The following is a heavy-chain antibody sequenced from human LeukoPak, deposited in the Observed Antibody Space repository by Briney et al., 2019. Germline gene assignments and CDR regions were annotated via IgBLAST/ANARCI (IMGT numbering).Heavy chain of an antibody. D-gene: IGHD3-9*01. V-gene: IGHV1-8*01. CDR1: GYTFTSYD. CDR3: ARGRGYDILTGYYEGGFLQMP. CDR2: MNPNSGNT. Sequence: ASVKVSCKASGYTFTSYDINWVRQATGQGLEWMGWMNPNSGNTGYAQKFQGRVTMTRNTSISTAYMELSSLRSEDTAVYYCARGRGYDILTGYYEGGFLQMPWGQGTLVTVSS. J-gene: IGHJ4*02.